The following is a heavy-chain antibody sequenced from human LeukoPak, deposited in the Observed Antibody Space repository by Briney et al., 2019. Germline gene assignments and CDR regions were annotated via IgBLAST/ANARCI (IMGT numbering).Heavy chain of an antibody. CDR1: GFTFSSYA. CDR3: AKDPRYSSSSLLDY. V-gene: IGHV3-23*01. Sequence: GGSLRLSXAASGFTFSSYAMSWVRQAPGKGLEWVSAISGSGGSTYYADSVKGRFTISRDNSKDTLYLQMNSLRAEDTAVYYCAKDPRYSSSSLLDYWGQGTLVTVSS. CDR2: ISGSGGST. J-gene: IGHJ4*02. D-gene: IGHD6-6*01.